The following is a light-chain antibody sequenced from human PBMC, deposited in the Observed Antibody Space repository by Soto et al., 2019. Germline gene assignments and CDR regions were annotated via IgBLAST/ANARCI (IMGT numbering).Light chain of an antibody. Sequence: QSVLTQPPSVSGTPGQRVTISCTGSSSNIGAHSDVYCYQHLPGTAPKLLIYDNNNRPSGVPDRFSGSKSGTSASLSITGLQADDEAAYYCQSYVSSLSDPYVFGAGTKLTVL. CDR3: QSYVSSLSDPYV. CDR1: SSNIGAHSD. V-gene: IGLV1-40*01. CDR2: DNN. J-gene: IGLJ1*01.